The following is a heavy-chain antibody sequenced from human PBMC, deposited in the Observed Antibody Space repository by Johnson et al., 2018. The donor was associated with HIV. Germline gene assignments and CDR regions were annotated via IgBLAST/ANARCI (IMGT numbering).Heavy chain of an antibody. CDR1: GFSFSTYA. CDR3: ARDNSRSWFDYDAFDI. CDR2: ISGGGSGT. Sequence: VQLVESGGGVVQPGRSLRLSCAASGFSFSTYAMTWVRQAPGKGLQWVSTISGGGSGTYYADSVKGRYPISRDNSKNTLYLQMNSLRAEDTAVYYCARDNSRSWFDYDAFDIWGQGTMVTVSS. V-gene: IGHV3-23*04. J-gene: IGHJ3*02. D-gene: IGHD6-13*01.